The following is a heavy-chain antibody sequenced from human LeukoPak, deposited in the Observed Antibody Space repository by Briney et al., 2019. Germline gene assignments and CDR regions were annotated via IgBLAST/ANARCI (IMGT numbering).Heavy chain of an antibody. CDR2: INEGGSVT. Sequence: VGSLRLSCAPSGFTFSTAWMTWVRQAPGKGLEWLGNINEGGSVTNYVDSVRGRFSISRDNAKNTMYLQMSSLRVEDTAVYYCARDHHFGALDYWGQGTLVTVSS. V-gene: IGHV3-7*01. CDR1: GFTFSTAW. CDR3: ARDHHFGALDY. D-gene: IGHD1-26*01. J-gene: IGHJ4*02.